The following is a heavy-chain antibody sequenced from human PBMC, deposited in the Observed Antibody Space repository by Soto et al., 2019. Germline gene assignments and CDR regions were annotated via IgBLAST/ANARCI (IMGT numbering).Heavy chain of an antibody. V-gene: IGHV1-46*01. Sequence: ASLKVSCKASGCTFTSSYMHWVRQVPGQGLEWMGIINTSGGSTSNAQKLPGRVTMTRDPSTTTASTELRCLRPEATDVSYCERDFGIGCGELLFDYYYDGMDVWGQGTTVTVSS. CDR3: ERDFGIGCGELLFDYYYDGMDV. D-gene: IGHD3-10*01. CDR2: INTSGGST. J-gene: IGHJ6*02. CDR1: GCTFTSSY.